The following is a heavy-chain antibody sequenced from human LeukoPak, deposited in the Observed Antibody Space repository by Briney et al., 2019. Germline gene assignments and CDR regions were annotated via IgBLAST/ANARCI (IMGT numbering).Heavy chain of an antibody. CDR3: ARHRGSSGWFPAFDF. V-gene: IGHV4-59*08. CDR1: GESISSYY. CDR2: SYDSGST. D-gene: IGHD6-19*01. Sequence: PSETLSLTCIVSGESISSYYWSWIRQPPGKGLEWIGYSYDSGSTNYNPSLKSRVTMLVDTSKNQFSLKVSSMTAADTAVYYCARHRGSSGWFPAFDFWGQGTLVTVSS. J-gene: IGHJ4*02.